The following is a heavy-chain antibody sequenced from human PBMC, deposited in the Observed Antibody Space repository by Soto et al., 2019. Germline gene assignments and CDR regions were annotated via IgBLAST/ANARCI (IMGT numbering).Heavy chain of an antibody. J-gene: IGHJ6*02. V-gene: IGHV1-46*01. Sequence: ASVKVSCKASGYTFTSYYMHWVRQAPGQGLEWMGIINPGGGSTSYAQKFQGRVTMTRDTSTSTVYMELSSLRSEDTAVYYCARESGLLEWLSPYYYYYGMDVWGQGTTVTVSS. CDR3: ARESGLLEWLSPYYYYYGMDV. D-gene: IGHD3-3*01. CDR2: INPGGGST. CDR1: GYTFTSYY.